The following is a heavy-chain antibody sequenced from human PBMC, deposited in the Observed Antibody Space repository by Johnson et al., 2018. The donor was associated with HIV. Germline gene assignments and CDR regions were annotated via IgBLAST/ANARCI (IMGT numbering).Heavy chain of an antibody. CDR2: ISVAGVKK. CDR1: GFTFSSYG. CDR3: GKDLGEREWEGWASDYYDFWRELPCQDPRGVVGTFDV. J-gene: IGHJ3*01. V-gene: IGHV3-30*18. D-gene: IGHD3-3*01. Sequence: QVQLVESGGGLVQPGGSLRLSCAASGFTFSSYGMAWVRQAPGKGLEWVTVISVAGVKKYYADSVKGRFTISRENSTGTLYLPMEGLKTADTALYYWGKDLGEREWEGWASDYYDFWRELPCQDPRGVVGTFDVWGQGTMVTVSS.